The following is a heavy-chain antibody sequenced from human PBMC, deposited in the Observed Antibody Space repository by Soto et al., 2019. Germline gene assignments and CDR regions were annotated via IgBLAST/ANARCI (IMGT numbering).Heavy chain of an antibody. V-gene: IGHV1-8*01. J-gene: IGHJ6*02. D-gene: IGHD5-18*01. Sequence: QVQLVQSGAEVKKPGASVKVSCKASGYTFTSYDINWVRQATGQGLEWMGWMNPNSGNTGYAQKFQARDTTPSHTSISTTSMALTSLTSEDTAVYYCARHSTGASSMDVWGQGTTVTVSS. CDR3: ARHSTGASSMDV. CDR1: GYTFTSYD. CDR2: MNPNSGNT.